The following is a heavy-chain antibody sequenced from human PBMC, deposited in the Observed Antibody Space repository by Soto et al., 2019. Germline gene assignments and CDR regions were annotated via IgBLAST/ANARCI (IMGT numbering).Heavy chain of an antibody. CDR1: GFTFSSYW. D-gene: IGHD6-19*01. CDR2: IKQDGSEK. CDR3: ARGGGGWFYYFDY. V-gene: IGHV3-7*03. J-gene: IGHJ4*02. Sequence: EVRLVESGGGLVQPGGSLRLSCAASGFTFSSYWMSWVRQAPGKGLEWVANIKQDGSEKYYVDSVKGRFTISRDNAKNSLYLQMNSLRAEDTAVYYCARGGGGWFYYFDYWGQGTLVTVSS.